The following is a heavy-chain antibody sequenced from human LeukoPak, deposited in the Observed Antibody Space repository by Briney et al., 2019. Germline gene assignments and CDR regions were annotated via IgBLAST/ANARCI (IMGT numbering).Heavy chain of an antibody. Sequence: GGSLRLSCAASGFTFSSYGMHWVRQAPGKGLEWVAVISYDGSNKYYADSVKGRFTISRDNSKNTLYLQMNSLRAEDTAVYYCAKDLGYYYGSGSFPWNYYYYGMDVWGQGTTVTVSS. CDR1: GFTFSSYG. J-gene: IGHJ6*02. CDR3: AKDLGYYYGSGSFPWNYYYYGMDV. D-gene: IGHD3-10*01. CDR2: ISYDGSNK. V-gene: IGHV3-30*18.